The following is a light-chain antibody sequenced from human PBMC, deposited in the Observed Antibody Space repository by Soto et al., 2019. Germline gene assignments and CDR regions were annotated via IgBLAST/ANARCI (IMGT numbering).Light chain of an antibody. Sequence: DIQMTQSPSTLSASVGDRVTITCRASQSISSWLAWYQQKPGKAPKLLIYKASSLESGVPSRFSGSGSGTEFTLTIRSLQPDDVATYYCQQYNSYSYAFGQGTKLEIK. CDR1: QSISSW. CDR3: QQYNSYSYA. CDR2: KAS. J-gene: IGKJ2*01. V-gene: IGKV1-5*03.